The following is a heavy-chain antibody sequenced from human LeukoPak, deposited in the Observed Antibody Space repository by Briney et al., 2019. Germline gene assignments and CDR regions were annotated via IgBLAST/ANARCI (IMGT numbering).Heavy chain of an antibody. V-gene: IGHV4-4*07. CDR2: INGNGVT. Sequence: KPSETLSLTCTVSGGSIGFYFWSWIRQSAGKGLEWTGRINGNGVTNYNPSLKSRVTVSVDTSKNQFSLKLSSVTAVDTAVYYCASSSGSYGWVGYWGQGTLVTVSS. D-gene: IGHD1-26*01. CDR3: ASSSGSYGWVGY. CDR1: GGSIGFYF. J-gene: IGHJ4*02.